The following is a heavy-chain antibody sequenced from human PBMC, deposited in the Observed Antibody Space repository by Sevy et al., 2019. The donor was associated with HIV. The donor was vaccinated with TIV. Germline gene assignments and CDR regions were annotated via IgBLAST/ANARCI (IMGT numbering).Heavy chain of an antibody. CDR2: IYPGYSDT. CDR1: GYIFSDYW. V-gene: IGHV5-51*01. Sequence: GESLKISCKGSGYIFSDYWIGWVRQMPGKGLEWMGIIYPGYSDTRYSPSSQGQVTISAEKSISTAYLQWSSLKASDTAMYYCARATAGTAPHFSYYTMDVWGQGTTVTVSS. D-gene: IGHD6-13*01. J-gene: IGHJ6*02. CDR3: ARATAGTAPHFSYYTMDV.